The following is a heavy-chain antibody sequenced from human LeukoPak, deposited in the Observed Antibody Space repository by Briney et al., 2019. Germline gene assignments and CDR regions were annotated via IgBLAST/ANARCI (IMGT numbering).Heavy chain of an antibody. J-gene: IGHJ3*02. CDR1: GGSISSSSYY. V-gene: IGHV4-39*07. CDR3: ARVSYDSSGYFLRSSDLSGDAFDI. Sequence: PSETLSLTCTVSGGSISSSSYYWGWIRQPPGKGLEWIGSIYYSGSTYYNPSLKSRVTISVDTSKNQFSLKLSSVTAADTAVYYCARVSYDSSGYFLRSSDLSGDAFDIWGQGTMVTVSS. D-gene: IGHD3-22*01. CDR2: IYYSGST.